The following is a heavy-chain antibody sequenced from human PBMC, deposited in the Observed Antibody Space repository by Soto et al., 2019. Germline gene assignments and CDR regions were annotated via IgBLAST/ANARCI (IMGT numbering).Heavy chain of an antibody. CDR1: GYSISSGYY. D-gene: IGHD3-22*01. J-gene: IGHJ4*02. Sequence: SETLSLTCAVSGYSISSGYYWGWIRQPPGKGLEWIGSIYRSGSTYYNPSLKSRVTISVDTSKNQFSLKLSSVTAADTAVYYCARDAYYYDSSGYYYPIDYWGQGTLVTVSS. CDR3: ARDAYYYDSSGYYYPIDY. CDR2: IYRSGST. V-gene: IGHV4-38-2*02.